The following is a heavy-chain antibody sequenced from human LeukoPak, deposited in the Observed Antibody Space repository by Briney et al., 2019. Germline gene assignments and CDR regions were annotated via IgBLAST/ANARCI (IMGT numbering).Heavy chain of an antibody. CDR2: INHSGST. D-gene: IGHD2-2*01. CDR1: GGSISSYY. CDR3: ARGPNSSTDY. J-gene: IGHJ4*02. V-gene: IGHV4-34*01. Sequence: PSETLSLTCTVAGGSISSYYWSWIRQPPGKGLEWIGEINHSGSTNYKPSLKSRVTISVDKSKKQFSLKLSSVTAADTAVYYCARGPNSSTDYWGQGTLVTVSS.